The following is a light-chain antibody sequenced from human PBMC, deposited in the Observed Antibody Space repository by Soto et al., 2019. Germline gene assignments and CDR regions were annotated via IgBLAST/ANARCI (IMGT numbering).Light chain of an antibody. CDR3: QQRFNSPSFT. Sequence: EIVLTQSPATLSLSPGERATLSCRASQSVSSYLAWYQQKPGQAPRLLIDDASNRATGIPARFSGGGSGTDFNLTSSSLEPEEFAVYYCQQRFNSPSFTFVQVNKLEIK. CDR1: QSVSSY. CDR2: DAS. J-gene: IGKJ2*01. V-gene: IGKV3-11*01.